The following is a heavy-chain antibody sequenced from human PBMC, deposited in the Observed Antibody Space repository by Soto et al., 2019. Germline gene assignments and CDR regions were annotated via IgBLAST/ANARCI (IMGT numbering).Heavy chain of an antibody. CDR2: ISYDGSNK. CDR3: ARGYGSGSLDWSDP. CDR1: GFTFSSYA. D-gene: IGHD3-10*01. J-gene: IGHJ5*02. V-gene: IGHV3-30-3*01. Sequence: QVQLVESGGGVVQPGRSLRLSCAASGFTFSSYAMHWVRQAPGKGLEWVAVISYDGSNKYYADSVKGRFTISRDNSKSTLYLQMNSLRAEDTAVYCCARGYGSGSLDWSDPWGQGTLVTVCS.